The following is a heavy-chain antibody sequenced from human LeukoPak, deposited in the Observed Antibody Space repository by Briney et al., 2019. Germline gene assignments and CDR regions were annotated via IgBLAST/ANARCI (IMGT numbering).Heavy chain of an antibody. J-gene: IGHJ6*02. D-gene: IGHD6-13*01. CDR2: INDHGDTT. V-gene: IGHV3-64D*09. Sequence: PGGSLRLSCSASGFTFSSCAMHWVRQAPGMGLEYVSGINDHGDTTHYGDSVRGRVTISRDDSKNTVHLQMSSLRAEDTAVYYCARGVPTYRIAEAGVTYYYYGMDVWGQGTTVTVSS. CDR3: ARGVPTYRIAEAGVTYYYYGMDV. CDR1: GFTFSSCA.